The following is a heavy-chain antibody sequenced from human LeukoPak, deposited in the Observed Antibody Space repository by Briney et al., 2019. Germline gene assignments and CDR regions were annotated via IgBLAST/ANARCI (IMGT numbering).Heavy chain of an antibody. V-gene: IGHV3-53*01. J-gene: IGHJ4*02. CDR1: GFTVSSNY. Sequence: GGSLRLSCAASGFTVSSNYMSWVRQAPGKGLEWVSVIYSGGSTYYADSVKGRFTISRDNSKNTLYLQMNSLRAEDTAVYYCARDSYSGSGSYYFFDYWGQGTLVTVSS. D-gene: IGHD3-10*01. CDR2: IYSGGST. CDR3: ARDSYSGSGSYYFFDY.